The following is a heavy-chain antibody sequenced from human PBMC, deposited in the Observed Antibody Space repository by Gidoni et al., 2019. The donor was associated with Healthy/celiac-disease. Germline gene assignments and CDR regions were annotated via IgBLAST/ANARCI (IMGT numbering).Heavy chain of an antibody. CDR2: MNPNSGNT. CDR3: ARLVVGDYYYYYGMDV. J-gene: IGHJ6*02. Sequence: QVQLVQSGAEVKKPGASVKVSCKASGSPFPSYDINWVRQAPGQGLEWMGWMNPNSGNTGYAQKFQGRVTMTRNTSISTAYMELSSLRSEDTAVYYCARLVVGDYYYYYGMDVWGQGTTVTVSS. D-gene: IGHD3-3*01. V-gene: IGHV1-8*01. CDR1: GSPFPSYD.